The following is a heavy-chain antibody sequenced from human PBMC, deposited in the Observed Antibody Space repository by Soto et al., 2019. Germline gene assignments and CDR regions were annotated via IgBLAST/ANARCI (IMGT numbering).Heavy chain of an antibody. Sequence: EVQLAESGGGLAQPGGSLRLSCAASGFTLSGYAMDWVRQAPGKGLEYVSGISSNGVGTYYANSVQGRFTISRDNSRNTVYLQMDSLRPEDMAVYYCVRRARPDFYYMDVWGKGTTVTVSS. V-gene: IGHV3-64*01. CDR2: ISSNGVGT. D-gene: IGHD6-6*01. J-gene: IGHJ6*03. CDR3: VRRARPDFYYMDV. CDR1: GFTLSGYA.